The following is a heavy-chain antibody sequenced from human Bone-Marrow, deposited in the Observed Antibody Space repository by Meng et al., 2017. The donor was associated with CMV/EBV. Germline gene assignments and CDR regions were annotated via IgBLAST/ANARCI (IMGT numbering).Heavy chain of an antibody. V-gene: IGHV4-59*01. Sequence: SETLSLTCTVSGGSISSYYWSWIRQPPGKGLEWIGYIYYSGSTKYNPSLRSRVTILLDTSKEQFSLKLSSVTAADTAVYYCARVRCSSWYYFDYWGQGTLVTVSS. J-gene: IGHJ4*02. CDR2: IYYSGST. D-gene: IGHD6-13*01. CDR1: GGSISSYY. CDR3: ARVRCSSWYYFDY.